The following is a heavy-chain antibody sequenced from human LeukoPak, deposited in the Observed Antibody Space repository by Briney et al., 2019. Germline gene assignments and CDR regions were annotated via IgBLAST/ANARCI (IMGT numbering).Heavy chain of an antibody. CDR2: ISGSGGST. J-gene: IGHJ4*02. CDR3: AKERLVRITMIVVPY. CDR1: GFTFSSYA. V-gene: IGHV3-23*01. D-gene: IGHD3-22*01. Sequence: PGGSLRLSCAASGFTFSSYAMSWVRQAPGKGLEWVSAISGSGGSTYYADSVKGRFTISRDNSKNTLYLQMNSLRAEDTAVYYCAKERLVRITMIVVPYWGQGTLVTVTS.